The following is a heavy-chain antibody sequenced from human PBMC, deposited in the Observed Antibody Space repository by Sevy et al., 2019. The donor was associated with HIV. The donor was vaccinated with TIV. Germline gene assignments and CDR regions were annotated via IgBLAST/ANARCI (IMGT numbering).Heavy chain of an antibody. Sequence: GGSLRLSCAASGFTFNYHFMNWVRQVPGKGLEWVSYISSASSYINYSDPVKGRFTISRDNAKNLVFLEMNNLRPEDTAVYFCARGDYYGSLYYFDYWGQGTLVTVSS. CDR1: GFTFNYHF. D-gene: IGHD3-10*01. J-gene: IGHJ4*02. V-gene: IGHV3-21*01. CDR2: ISSASSYI. CDR3: ARGDYYGSLYYFDY.